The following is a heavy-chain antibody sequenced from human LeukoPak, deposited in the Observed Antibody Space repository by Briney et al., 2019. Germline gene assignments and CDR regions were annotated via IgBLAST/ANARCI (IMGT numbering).Heavy chain of an antibody. CDR3: ARGGATPMILKY. J-gene: IGHJ4*02. Sequence: SETLSLTCAVYGGSFSTYYWSWVRQPPGKGLEWIGEINHSGSTNYNPSLKSRVTISIDTSKNQFSLNVNSVTAADTALYYCARGGATPMILKYWGQGTLVTVSS. V-gene: IGHV4-34*01. CDR1: GGSFSTYY. D-gene: IGHD5-18*01. CDR2: INHSGST.